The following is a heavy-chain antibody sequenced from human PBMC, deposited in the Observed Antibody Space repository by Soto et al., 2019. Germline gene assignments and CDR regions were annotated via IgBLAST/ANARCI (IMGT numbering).Heavy chain of an antibody. CDR3: ATDTRFGELGYNYYGMDV. CDR2: FDPEDGET. J-gene: IGHJ6*02. CDR1: GYTLTELS. Sequence: GASVKVSCKVSGYTLTELSMHWVRQAPGKGLEWMGGFDPEDGETIYAQKFQGRVTMTEDTSTDTAYMELSSLRSEDTAVYYCATDTRFGELGYNYYGMDVWGQGTTVTVSS. V-gene: IGHV1-24*01. D-gene: IGHD3-10*01.